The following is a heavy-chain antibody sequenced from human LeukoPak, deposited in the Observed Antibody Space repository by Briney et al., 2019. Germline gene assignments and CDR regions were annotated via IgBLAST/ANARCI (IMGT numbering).Heavy chain of an antibody. Sequence: SVKVSCKASGGTFSSYAISWVRQAPGQGLEWMGGIIPIFGTANYAQKFQGRVTITTDESASTAYMELSSLRAEDTAVYYCAREGFGYSGSWYDYWGQGTLVTVSS. CDR1: GGTFSSYA. D-gene: IGHD6-13*01. J-gene: IGHJ4*02. CDR2: IIPIFGTA. CDR3: AREGFGYSGSWYDY. V-gene: IGHV1-69*05.